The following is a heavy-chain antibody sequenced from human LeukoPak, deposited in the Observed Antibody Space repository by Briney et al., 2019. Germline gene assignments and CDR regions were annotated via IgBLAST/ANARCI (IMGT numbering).Heavy chain of an antibody. J-gene: IGHJ2*01. Sequence: GGSLRLSCAASGVTFSSDAMSWVRQAPGKGLEWVSASSGSGGSTYYADSVKGRFTISRDNSKTTLYLQMNSLRAEDTAVYYCAKGYCSGGSGPLVWYFDLWGRGTLVTVSS. D-gene: IGHD2-15*01. V-gene: IGHV3-23*01. CDR3: AKGYCSGGSGPLVWYFDL. CDR1: GVTFSSDA. CDR2: SSGSGGST.